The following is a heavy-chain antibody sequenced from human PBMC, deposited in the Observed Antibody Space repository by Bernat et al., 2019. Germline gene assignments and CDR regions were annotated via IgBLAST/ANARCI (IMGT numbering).Heavy chain of an antibody. V-gene: IGHV4-59*01. CDR2: IHYSGSG. J-gene: IGHJ5*02. CDR3: ARNYDFLSGYYYWFDP. D-gene: IGHD3-3*01. Sequence: QVQLQESGPGLVKPSETLSLTCTVSGGSIFSFHWSWIRQPPGKGLEWIGYIHYSGSGNYNPSLKSRVTISVDTSKNQFSLKLNSVTAADTAVYYCARNYDFLSGYYYWFDPWGQGTLVTVSS. CDR1: GGSIFSFH.